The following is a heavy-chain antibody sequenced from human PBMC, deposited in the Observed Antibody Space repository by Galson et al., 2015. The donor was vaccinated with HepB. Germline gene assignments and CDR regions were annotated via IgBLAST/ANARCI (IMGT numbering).Heavy chain of an antibody. D-gene: IGHD3-22*01. CDR3: TRTYYYDSSGYYPPPYFDY. J-gene: IGHJ4*02. Sequence: SLRLSCAASGFTFGDYAMSWVRQAPGKGLEWVGCIRSKAYGGTTEYAASVKGRFTISRDDSKSIAYLQMNSLKTEDTSVYYCTRTYYYDSSGYYPPPYFDYWGQGTLVTVSS. CDR2: IRSKAYGGTT. V-gene: IGHV3-49*04. CDR1: GFTFGDYA.